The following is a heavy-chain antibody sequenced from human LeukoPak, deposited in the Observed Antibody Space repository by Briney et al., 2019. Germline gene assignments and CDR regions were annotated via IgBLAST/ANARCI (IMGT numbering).Heavy chain of an antibody. V-gene: IGHV3-23*01. CDR1: GFTFSSYG. D-gene: IGHD3-22*01. J-gene: IGHJ5*02. CDR2: ISDSGGST. Sequence: GGSLRLSCAASGFTFSSYGMSWVRQAPGKGLEWVSAISDSGGSTYYADSLKGRFTIFRDNYKNTLYLQMNSLRAEDTAVYYCAKVDYYDSSGNYPNWFDPWGQGTLVTVSS. CDR3: AKVDYYDSSGNYPNWFDP.